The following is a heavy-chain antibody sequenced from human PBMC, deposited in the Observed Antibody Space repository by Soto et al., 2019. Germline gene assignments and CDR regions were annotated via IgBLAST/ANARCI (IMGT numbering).Heavy chain of an antibody. CDR2: IRSKSFGATT. J-gene: IGHJ1*01. V-gene: IGHV3-49*02. Sequence: LRLSCVASGVTFISSFMGWVRQAPGKGLGWLSFIRSKSFGATTEYAASVKGRFTISRDDSESIAYLQMNSLKTEDTAVYYCTAVPYTGGWWGPPGGEYWGKGGRGTTSS. CDR1: GVTFISSF. D-gene: IGHD6-19*01. CDR3: TAVPYTGGWWGPPGGEY.